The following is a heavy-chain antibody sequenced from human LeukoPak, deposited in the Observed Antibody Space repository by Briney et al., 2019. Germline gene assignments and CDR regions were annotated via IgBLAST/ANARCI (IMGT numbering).Heavy chain of an antibody. CDR2: ISSSSSTI. Sequence: GGSLRLSCAASGFNFSSYSMNWVRQAPGKGLEWVSYISSSSSTIYYADSVKGRFTISRDNSKNKLYLQMNSLRAEDTAVYYCAKGSKEVLFTRDHYMDVWGKGTTVTISS. CDR1: GFNFSSYS. J-gene: IGHJ6*03. CDR3: AKGSKEVLFTRDHYMDV. D-gene: IGHD3-3*01. V-gene: IGHV3-48*01.